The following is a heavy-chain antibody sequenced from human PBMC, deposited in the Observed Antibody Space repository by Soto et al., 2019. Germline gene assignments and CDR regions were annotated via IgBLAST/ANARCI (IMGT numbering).Heavy chain of an antibody. CDR2: IYHPGTT. D-gene: IGHD2-15*01. J-gene: IGHJ3*01. CDR3: ARIYSGHSGPPC. Sequence: LCPYCDVTRYHMISGNFLGWIRQPPGKGLEWIAYIYHPGTTFYNPSLNNRVTMSVDTSKNQFSLTLRSVTATDTAVYYCARIYSGHSGPPCWAPGT. V-gene: IGHV4-28*01. CDR1: RYHMISGNF.